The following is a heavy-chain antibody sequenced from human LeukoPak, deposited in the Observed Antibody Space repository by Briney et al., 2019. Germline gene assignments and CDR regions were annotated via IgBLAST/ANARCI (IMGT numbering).Heavy chain of an antibody. CDR2: IKQVGSEK. CDR1: GFTFSSYW. CDR3: ARSPADYCSSTSCYIGSFYYYYYYMDV. V-gene: IGHV3-7*01. Sequence: PGGSLRLSCAASGFTFSSYWMSWVRQAPGKGQEWVANIKQVGSEKSYVDPVQGRFTISRDNAKNSLYLQMNSLRAEDTAVYYCARSPADYCSSTSCYIGSFYYYYYYMDVWGKGTTVTVSS. J-gene: IGHJ6*03. D-gene: IGHD2-2*02.